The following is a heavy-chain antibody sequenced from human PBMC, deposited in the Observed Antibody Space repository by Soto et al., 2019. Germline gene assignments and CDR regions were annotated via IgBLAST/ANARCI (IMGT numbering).Heavy chain of an antibody. V-gene: IGHV5-51*01. J-gene: IGHJ6*02. Sequence: GYSLKISCKGSGYSFTSYWIGWVRQMPGKGLEWMGIIYPGDSDTRYSPSFQGQVTISADKSISTAYLQWSSLKASDTAMYYCVAAAGNYYYGMDVWGQGTTVTVSS. CDR1: GYSFTSYW. CDR2: IYPGDSDT. CDR3: VAAAGNYYYGMDV. D-gene: IGHD6-13*01.